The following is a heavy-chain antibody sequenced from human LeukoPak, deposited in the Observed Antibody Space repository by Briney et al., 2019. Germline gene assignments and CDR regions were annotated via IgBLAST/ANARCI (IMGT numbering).Heavy chain of an antibody. CDR1: GYSFPRNG. D-gene: IGHD3-16*01. CDR2: ISANSGNT. J-gene: IGHJ4*02. CDR3: ARDVNDAFDY. Sequence: ASVKVSCKPSGYSFPRNGISWVRQAPGQGLEWMGWISANSGNTNYAQKFQDRVTMTTDTSTSTAYMELRSLRSDDTAVYYCARDVNDAFDYWGQGTLVTVSS. V-gene: IGHV1-18*01.